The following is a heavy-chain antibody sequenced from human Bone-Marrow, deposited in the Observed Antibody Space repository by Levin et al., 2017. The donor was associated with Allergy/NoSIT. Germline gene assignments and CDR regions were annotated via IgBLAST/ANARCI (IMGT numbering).Heavy chain of an antibody. CDR2: INAPGGAS. D-gene: IGHD3-16*01. CDR1: EVPFRNFW. J-gene: IGHJ4*02. CDR3: AGGGRLRDLDY. Sequence: GGSLRLSCAASEVPFRNFWMHWVRQGPGGGLVWVSHINAPGGASAYADSVKGRFTISRDNAENTLYLQMTSLRAEDTATYFCAGGGRLRDLDYWSQGTLVTVSS. V-gene: IGHV3-74*01.